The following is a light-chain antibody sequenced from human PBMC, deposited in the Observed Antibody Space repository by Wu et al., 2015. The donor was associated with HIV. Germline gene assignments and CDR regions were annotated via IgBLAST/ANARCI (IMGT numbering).Light chain of an antibody. V-gene: IGKV1-39*01. CDR1: QRISNY. Sequence: DIQMTQSPSSLSASVGDRVTITCRASQRISNYLNWYQQKPGRAPKLLIYTASNLQGGVPSRFSGSGSGTDFTLSISNLQPEDFATYYCQQSHSIPYSFGQGTNLEIK. J-gene: IGKJ2*03. CDR3: QQSHSIPYS. CDR2: TAS.